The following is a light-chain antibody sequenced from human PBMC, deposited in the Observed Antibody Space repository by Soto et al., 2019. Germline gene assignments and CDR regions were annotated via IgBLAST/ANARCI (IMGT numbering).Light chain of an antibody. J-gene: IGKJ3*01. CDR2: ASY. CDR1: QGIRND. V-gene: IGKV1-17*01. Sequence: IQLTQSPSSLSASVGDRVTITCRASQGIRNDLGWYQQKPVKAPQRRGFASYNLQRGVPSRFSGCGSGTAFTLTISSLQPEDLATYYCLQHNSYPLTFGQGTSVHIK. CDR3: LQHNSYPLT.